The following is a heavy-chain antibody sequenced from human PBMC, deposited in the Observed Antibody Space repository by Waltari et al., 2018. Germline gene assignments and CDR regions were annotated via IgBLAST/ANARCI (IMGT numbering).Heavy chain of an antibody. D-gene: IGHD4-17*01. CDR3: ARGRSGDYYFDY. J-gene: IGHJ4*02. V-gene: IGHV3-53*01. CDR1: GFTVSSNY. Sequence: EVQLVESGGGLIQPGGSLRLSCAASGFTVSSNYMSWVRQAPGKGLEWVSVSYSGGSTYYADSVKGRFTISRDKSKNTLYLQMNSLRAEDTAVYYCARGRSGDYYFDYWGQGTLVTVSS. CDR2: SYSGGST.